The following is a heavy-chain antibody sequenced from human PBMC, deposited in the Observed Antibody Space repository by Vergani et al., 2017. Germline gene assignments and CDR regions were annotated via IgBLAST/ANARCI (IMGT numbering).Heavy chain of an antibody. V-gene: IGHV4-30-4*08. J-gene: IGHJ6*02. CDR2: IYYSGST. CDR1: GGPISSGDYY. Sequence: QVPLQESGPGLVKPSQTLSLTCTVSGGPISSGDYYWSWIRQPPGKGLEWIGYIYYSGSTYYNPSLKSRVTISVDTSKNQISLKLSSVTAADTAVYYCASVGQDYRATAGLYYYYGMDVWGQGTTVTVSS. CDR3: ASVGQDYRATAGLYYYYGMDV. D-gene: IGHD6-13*01.